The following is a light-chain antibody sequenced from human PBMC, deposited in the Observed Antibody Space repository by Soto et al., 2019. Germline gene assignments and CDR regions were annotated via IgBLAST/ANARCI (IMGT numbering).Light chain of an antibody. CDR1: SSDVGTYNY. J-gene: IGLJ1*01. Sequence: QSALTQPASVSGSPGQSITISCTGTSSDVGTYNYVSWYQQHPGKAPKLMIYEVRNRPSGVSNRFSGSKSGNTASLTISGLQAEDEADYYCSSHTSSSTSVFGTGTKLTVI. CDR3: SSHTSSSTSV. V-gene: IGLV2-14*01. CDR2: EVR.